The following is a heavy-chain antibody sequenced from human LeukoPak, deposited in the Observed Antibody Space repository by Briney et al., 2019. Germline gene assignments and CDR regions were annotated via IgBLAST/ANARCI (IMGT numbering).Heavy chain of an antibody. CDR3: AKSWEYSGYGINDYYFDY. V-gene: IGHV3-23*01. CDR1: GFTFSSYA. Sequence: RTGGSLRLSCAASGFTFSSYAMSWVRQAPGKGLEWVSAISGSGGSTYYADSVKGRFTISRDNSKNTLYLQTNSLRAEDTAVYYCAKSWEYSGYGINDYYFDYWGQGTLVTVSS. J-gene: IGHJ4*02. D-gene: IGHD5-12*01. CDR2: ISGSGGST.